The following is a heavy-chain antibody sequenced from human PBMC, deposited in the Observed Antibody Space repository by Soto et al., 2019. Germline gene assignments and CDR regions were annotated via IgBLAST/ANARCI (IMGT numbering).Heavy chain of an antibody. D-gene: IGHD2-2*01. CDR3: ASAGLGYCTSTSCHPGFDI. V-gene: IGHV3-7*01. CDR1: GFTFSTYW. J-gene: IGHJ3*02. CDR2: IKTDGGEK. Sequence: PGGSLRLSCVASGFTFSTYWMSWVRQAPGKGLEWVAIIKTDGGEKYYLDSVKGRFTISRDNAKNSLYLQMNSLRAEDTAVYYCASAGLGYCTSTSCHPGFDIWGQGTMVTVSS.